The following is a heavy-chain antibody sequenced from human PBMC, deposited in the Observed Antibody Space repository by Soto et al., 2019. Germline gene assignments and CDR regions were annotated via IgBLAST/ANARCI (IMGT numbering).Heavy chain of an antibody. Sequence: SRRLWTRASEFAFSNYGMHRVRPAPGKGLEWVAVIWYDGSNKYYAGCVKGRFTTSRDNSKNTLYLQMNSLRAEATAVYYCARTGTTSADFDYWGQGTLVTVSS. V-gene: IGHV3-33*01. CDR3: ARTGTTSADFDY. J-gene: IGHJ4*02. CDR1: EFAFSNYG. D-gene: IGHD1-7*01. CDR2: IWYDGSNK.